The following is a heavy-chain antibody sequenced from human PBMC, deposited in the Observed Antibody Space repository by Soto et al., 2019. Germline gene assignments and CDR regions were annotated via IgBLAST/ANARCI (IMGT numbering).Heavy chain of an antibody. CDR3: AREQPGLFSFDS. D-gene: IGHD3-9*01. CDR2: IYHNGCS. J-gene: IGHJ4*02. Sequence: QLQLQESGSGLVKPSQTLSLTCGVSGGSVSSDFSSWIWIRQHSGKGLEWIGYIYHNGCSYFNPSLVSRVSISIDTSNNQSSLNLTSVTAADTAVYYCAREQPGLFSFDSWGQGILVTVSS. V-gene: IGHV4-30-2*01. CDR1: GGSVSSDFSS.